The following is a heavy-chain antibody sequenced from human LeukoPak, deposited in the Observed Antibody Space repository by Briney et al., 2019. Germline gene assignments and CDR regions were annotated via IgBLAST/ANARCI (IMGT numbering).Heavy chain of an antibody. D-gene: IGHD3-10*01. Sequence: GGSLRLSCVASGFTFNKYGVHWARQAPGKGLEWVAVIWYDGRNEYYADSVKGRLAISRDNDKNTVNLQMNSLRAEDTAVYYCARDGSGLAVRGWFDFWGQGTLVTVSS. CDR2: IWYDGRNE. CDR1: GFTFNKYG. J-gene: IGHJ5*01. CDR3: ARDGSGLAVRGWFDF. V-gene: IGHV3-33*01.